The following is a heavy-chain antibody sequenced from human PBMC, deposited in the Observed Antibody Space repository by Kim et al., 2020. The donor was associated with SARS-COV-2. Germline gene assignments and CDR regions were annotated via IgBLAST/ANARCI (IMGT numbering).Heavy chain of an antibody. D-gene: IGHD6-19*01. CDR3: ARLVPSSGFDY. J-gene: IGHJ4*02. V-gene: IGHV4-39*07. CDR2: IYYSGST. CDR1: GGSISSSSYY. Sequence: SETLSLICTVSGGSISSSSYYWGWIRQPPGKGLEWIGSIYYSGSTYYNPSLKSRVTISVDTSKNQFSLKLSSVTAADTAVYYCARLVPSSGFDYWGQGTLVTVSS.